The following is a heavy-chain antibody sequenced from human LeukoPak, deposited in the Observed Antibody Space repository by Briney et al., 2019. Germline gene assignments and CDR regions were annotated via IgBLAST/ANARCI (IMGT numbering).Heavy chain of an antibody. Sequence: GCSVKVSCKASGGTFSSYAISWVRQAPGQWLEWMGWISAYNGNTNYAQKLQGRVTMTTDTSTSTAYMELRRLRSDDTAVYYCARIVVVPAANLDAFDIWGQGTMVTVSS. J-gene: IGHJ3*02. CDR1: GGTFSSYA. D-gene: IGHD2-2*01. CDR2: ISAYNGNT. CDR3: ARIVVVPAANLDAFDI. V-gene: IGHV1-18*01.